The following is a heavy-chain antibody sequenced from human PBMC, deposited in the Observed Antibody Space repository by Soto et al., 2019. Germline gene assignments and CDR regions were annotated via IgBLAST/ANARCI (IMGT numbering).Heavy chain of an antibody. CDR3: AREPVPSFYYCGMDV. CDR2: IWKDGSNK. Sequence: QVQLVESGGGVVQPGRSLRLSCAASGFTFSTYGMHWVRQAPGKGLEWVAVIWKDGSNKYYADSVKGRFTISRDNSKKLLYLQMYSMRAEDTALYYCAREPVPSFYYCGMDVWGQGTTVTVPS. V-gene: IGHV3-33*01. J-gene: IGHJ6*02. D-gene: IGHD2-2*01. CDR1: GFTFSTYG.